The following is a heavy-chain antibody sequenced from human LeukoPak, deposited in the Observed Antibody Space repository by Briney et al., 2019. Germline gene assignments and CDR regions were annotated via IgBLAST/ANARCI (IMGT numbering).Heavy chain of an antibody. Sequence: VASVKVSCKASGYTFTSYGISWVRQAPGQGLEWMGWISAYNGNTNYAQKLQGRVTMTTDTSTSTAYMELRSLRSDDTAVYYCARLGAPRDYYGSGSYPQSRYYYYYGMDVWGQGTTVTVSS. CDR2: ISAYNGNT. J-gene: IGHJ6*02. CDR3: ARLGAPRDYYGSGSYPQSRYYYYYGMDV. CDR1: GYTFTSYG. V-gene: IGHV1-18*01. D-gene: IGHD3-10*01.